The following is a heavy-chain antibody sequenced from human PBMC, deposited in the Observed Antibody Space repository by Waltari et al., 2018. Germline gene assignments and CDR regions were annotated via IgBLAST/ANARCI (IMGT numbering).Heavy chain of an antibody. CDR2: IKEDGTEE. J-gene: IGHJ4*02. Sequence: EVQLVESGGGLVQPGWSLRLSCTASGFTFVNSLMNWVRQAPGKGLEWVAYIKEDGTEEADLDSLKGRFTISRDDAKNSLHRQMNSLRVEDTAIYYCSRVSKGIHFDYWGQGTLVTVSS. V-gene: IGHV3-7*04. CDR1: GFTFVNSL. CDR3: SRVSKGIHFDY.